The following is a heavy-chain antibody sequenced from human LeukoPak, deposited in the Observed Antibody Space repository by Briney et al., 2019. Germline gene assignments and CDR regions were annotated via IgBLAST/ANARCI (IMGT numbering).Heavy chain of an antibody. Sequence: SETLSLTCTVSGGSISSYYWSWIRPPPGKGLEWIGYIYYSGSTNYNPSLKSRVTISVDTSKNQFSLKLSSVTAADTAVYYCARPYCSSTSCYNWYFDLWGRGTLVTVSS. CDR3: ARPYCSSTSCYNWYFDL. D-gene: IGHD2-2*01. J-gene: IGHJ2*01. CDR1: GGSISSYY. CDR2: IYYSGST. V-gene: IGHV4-59*01.